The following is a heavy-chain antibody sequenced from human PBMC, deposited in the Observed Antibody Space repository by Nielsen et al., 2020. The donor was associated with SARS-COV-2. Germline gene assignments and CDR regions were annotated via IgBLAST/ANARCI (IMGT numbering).Heavy chain of an antibody. CDR1: GGSISSGGHY. Sequence: SETLSLTCTVSGGSISSGGHYWSWIRQHPGKGLEWIGYIYYSGSTYYNPSLKSRVTISVDTSKNQFSLKLSSVTAADTAVYYCAREGRITGTTDWFDPWGQGTLVTVSS. J-gene: IGHJ5*02. CDR3: AREGRITGTTDWFDP. D-gene: IGHD1-7*01. V-gene: IGHV4-31*03. CDR2: IYYSGST.